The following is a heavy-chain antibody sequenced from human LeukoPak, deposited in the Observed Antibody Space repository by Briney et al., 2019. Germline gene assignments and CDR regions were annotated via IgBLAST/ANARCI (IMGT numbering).Heavy chain of an antibody. V-gene: IGHV3-7*01. J-gene: IGHJ4*02. CDR1: GSTFSSYW. CDR2: IKQDGSEK. Sequence: GGSLRLSCAASGSTFSSYWMSWVRQAPGKGLEWVANIKQDGSEKYYVDSVKGRFTISRDNAKNSLYLQMNSLRAEDTAVYYCAREGSPWLEHKYYFDYWGQGTLVTVSS. CDR3: AREGSPWLEHKYYFDY. D-gene: IGHD1/OR15-1a*01.